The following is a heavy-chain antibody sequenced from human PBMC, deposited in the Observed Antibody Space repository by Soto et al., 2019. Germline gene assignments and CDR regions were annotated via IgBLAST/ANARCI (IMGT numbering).Heavy chain of an antibody. J-gene: IGHJ4*02. CDR2: ISWNSGSI. V-gene: IGHV3-9*01. D-gene: IGHD5-12*01. Sequence: PGGSLRLSCAASGFTFDDYAMHWVRQAPGKGLEWVSGISWNSGSIGYADSVKGRFTISRDNAKNSLYLQMNSLRAEDTALYYCAKGKLRWLQLGLDYWGQGTLVTVSS. CDR3: AKGKLRWLQLGLDY. CDR1: GFTFDDYA.